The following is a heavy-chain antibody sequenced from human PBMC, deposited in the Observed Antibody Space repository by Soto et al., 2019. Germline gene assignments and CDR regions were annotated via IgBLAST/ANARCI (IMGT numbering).Heavy chain of an antibody. V-gene: IGHV3-23*01. J-gene: IGHJ6*03. Sequence: GGSLRLSCAASGFTFSSYAMSWVRQAPGKGLEWVSAISGSGGSTYYADSVKGRFTISRDNSKNTLYLQMNSLRAEDTAVYYCAKRGYCSGGSCYYYYYYMDVWGKGTTVTSP. CDR1: GFTFSSYA. CDR2: ISGSGGST. CDR3: AKRGYCSGGSCYYYYYYMDV. D-gene: IGHD2-15*01.